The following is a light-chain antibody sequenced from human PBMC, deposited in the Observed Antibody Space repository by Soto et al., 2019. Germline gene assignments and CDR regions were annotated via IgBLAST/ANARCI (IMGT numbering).Light chain of an antibody. CDR2: FNN. CDR3: AAWDDSLNGPV. J-gene: IGLJ3*02. Sequence: QLVLTQPPSASGTPRQGVTISCSGSSSDIGSNTVNWYQQLPGSAPKLLIYFNNQRPSGVPDRFSGSKSGTSASLAISGLQSEDEAEDYCAAWDDSLNGPVFGGGTKLTVL. CDR1: SSDIGSNT. V-gene: IGLV1-44*01.